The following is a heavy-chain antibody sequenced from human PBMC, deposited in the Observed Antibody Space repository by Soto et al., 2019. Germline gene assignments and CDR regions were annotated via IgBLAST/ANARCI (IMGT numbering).Heavy chain of an antibody. V-gene: IGHV1-46*03. Sequence: GASVKVSCKASGYTFTSYDINWVRQATGQGLGWMGIINPSGGSTSYAQKFQGRVTMTRDTSTSTVYMELSSLRSEDTAVYYCASRGCSGGSCRHTGYYYYYMDVWGKGTTVTVSS. D-gene: IGHD2-15*01. CDR3: ASRGCSGGSCRHTGYYYYYMDV. CDR1: GYTFTSYD. CDR2: INPSGGST. J-gene: IGHJ6*03.